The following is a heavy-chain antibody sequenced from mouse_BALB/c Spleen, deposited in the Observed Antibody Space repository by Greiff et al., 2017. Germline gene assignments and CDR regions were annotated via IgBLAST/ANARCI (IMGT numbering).Heavy chain of an antibody. J-gene: IGHJ2*01. CDR2: IYPGGGYT. V-gene: IGHV1-63*02. Sequence: QVQLQQSGAELVRPGTSVKISCKASGYTFTNYWLGWVKQRPGHGLEWIGDIYPGGGYTNYNEKFKGKATLTADTSSSTAYMQLSSLTSEDSAVYFCAREGYYGSSFDYWGQGTTLTVSS. CDR1: GYTFTNYW. CDR3: AREGYYGSSFDY. D-gene: IGHD1-1*01.